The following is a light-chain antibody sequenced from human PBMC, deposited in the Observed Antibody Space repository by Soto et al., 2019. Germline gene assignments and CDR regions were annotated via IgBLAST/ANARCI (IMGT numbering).Light chain of an antibody. J-gene: IGKJ2*01. CDR3: QQVYDFPHT. Sequence: DIQMTQSPSSLSASVGDRVTITCRTSQTMNNYLNWYRQKPGKVPEVLIYGASSLQRGVSSRFTGSASRTYFTLTISSLQPEDCATYYCQQVYDFPHTFGQGTKVEV. CDR2: GAS. V-gene: IGKV1-39*01. CDR1: QTMNNY.